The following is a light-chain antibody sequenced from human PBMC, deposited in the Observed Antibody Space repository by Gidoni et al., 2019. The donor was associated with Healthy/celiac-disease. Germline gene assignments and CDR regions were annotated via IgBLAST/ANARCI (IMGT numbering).Light chain of an antibody. Sequence: QCVQTQPPSVCGAPGQGVTISCTGSSSNIGAGYDVHWYQQLPGTAPKLLIYGNSNRPSGVPDRFSGSKSGTSASLAITGLQAEDEADYYCQSYDSSLSGWVFGGGTKLTVL. CDR1: SSNIGAGYD. V-gene: IGLV1-40*01. CDR3: QSYDSSLSGWV. CDR2: GNS. J-gene: IGLJ3*02.